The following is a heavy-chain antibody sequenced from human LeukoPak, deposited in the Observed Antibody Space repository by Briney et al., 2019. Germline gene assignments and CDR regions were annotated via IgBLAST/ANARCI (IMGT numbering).Heavy chain of an antibody. CDR1: GYTFTDHY. CDR3: AREEVIAAAGPTLDY. Sequence: ASVKVSCKALGYTFTDHYFHRLRQAPGQGLEWMGRIHPGRGDTNYAQKFQGRVSLTRDTSISTAYMELSGLTSDDTAVYFCAREEVIAAAGPTLDYWGQGALVTVSS. V-gene: IGHV1-2*06. CDR2: IHPGRGDT. D-gene: IGHD6-13*01. J-gene: IGHJ4*02.